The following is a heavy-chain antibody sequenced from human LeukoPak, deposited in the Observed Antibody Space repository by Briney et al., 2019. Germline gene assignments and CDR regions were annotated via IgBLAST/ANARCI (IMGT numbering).Heavy chain of an antibody. CDR2: VRFDGSNT. V-gene: IGHV3-30*02. Sequence: GGSLRLSCVASGFTFRLFGMHWVRQAPGKGLEWVSFVRFDGSNTYHADSVKGRFTISRDNSKNTLYLQMNSLTSADTAVYYCAKVKTDILIPDSWGQGTLVTVSS. D-gene: IGHD2-21*02. CDR3: AKVKTDILIPDS. J-gene: IGHJ4*02. CDR1: GFTFRLFG.